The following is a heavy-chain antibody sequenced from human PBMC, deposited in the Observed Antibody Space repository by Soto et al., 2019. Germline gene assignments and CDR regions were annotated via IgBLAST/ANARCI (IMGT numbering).Heavy chain of an antibody. CDR3: ERDQRWPSLSSPDGMDV. V-gene: IGHV4-31*03. CDR1: GGSISSGGYY. D-gene: IGHD4-17*01. CDR2: IYYSGST. Sequence: QVKLQESGPGLVKPSQTLSLTCTVSGGSISSGGYYWSWIRQHPGKGLEWIGYIYYSGSTYYNPSLKSRVNISVDTSNNHFSLQLGSVTAAATAVYYCERDQRWPSLSSPDGMDVWGQGTTVTASS. J-gene: IGHJ6*02.